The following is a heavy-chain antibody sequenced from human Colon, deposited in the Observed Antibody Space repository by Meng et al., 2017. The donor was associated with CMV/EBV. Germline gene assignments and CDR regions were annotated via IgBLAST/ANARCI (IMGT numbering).Heavy chain of an antibody. CDR2: ITGSGSSR. CDR3: VTGGYCTGITCAPFY. Sequence: GESLKISCAASGFNFRDFAMSWVRQAPGKGLEWVSAITGSGSSRYYADSVKGRFTISRDNSNNNIHLQMNSLRAEDTAVYYCVTGGYCTGITCAPFYWGQGTLVTVSS. D-gene: IGHD2-8*02. J-gene: IGHJ4*02. V-gene: IGHV3-23*01. CDR1: GFNFRDFA.